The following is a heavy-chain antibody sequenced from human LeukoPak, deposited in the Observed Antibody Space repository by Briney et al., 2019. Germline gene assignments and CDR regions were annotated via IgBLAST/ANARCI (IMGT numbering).Heavy chain of an antibody. J-gene: IGHJ6*02. D-gene: IGHD5-24*01. Sequence: GSLRLSCAASGFTFSSYAMHWVRQAPGKGLEWVAVISYDGSNKLYADSVKGRFTISRDSSKNTLFLQMNSLRAEDTAVYYCARCQLICYGMDVWGQGTTVTVSS. CDR3: ARCQLICYGMDV. CDR2: ISYDGSNK. CDR1: GFTFSSYA. V-gene: IGHV3-30-3*01.